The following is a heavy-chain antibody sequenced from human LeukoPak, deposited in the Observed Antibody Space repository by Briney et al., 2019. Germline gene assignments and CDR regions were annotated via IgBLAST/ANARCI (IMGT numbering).Heavy chain of an antibody. CDR1: GFTFSSYE. D-gene: IGHD3-9*01. V-gene: IGHV3-48*03. Sequence: GGSLRLSCAASGFTFSSYEMNWVRQAPGKGLEWVSYISSSGSTIYYADSVKGRFTISRDNAKNSLYLQMNSLRAEDTAVYYCARDWNDILTGSPYFDYWGQGTLVTVSS. J-gene: IGHJ4*02. CDR3: ARDWNDILTGSPYFDY. CDR2: ISSSGSTI.